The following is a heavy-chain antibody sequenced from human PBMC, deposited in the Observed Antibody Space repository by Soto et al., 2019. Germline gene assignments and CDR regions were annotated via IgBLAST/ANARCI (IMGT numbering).Heavy chain of an antibody. J-gene: IGHJ6*02. V-gene: IGHV3-23*01. D-gene: IGHD3-10*01. Sequence: EIQLLESGGVLVQPGGSLRLSCIASGFTFSSYAMTWVRQAPGKGLEWVSDISGSGGSTYYADSVKGRFTISRDNSNNTLNLQMNSLRADDTAVYYCARARRGAPYYYTMALWGQGTTVTVSS. CDR3: ARARRGAPYYYTMAL. CDR1: GFTFSSYA. CDR2: ISGSGGST.